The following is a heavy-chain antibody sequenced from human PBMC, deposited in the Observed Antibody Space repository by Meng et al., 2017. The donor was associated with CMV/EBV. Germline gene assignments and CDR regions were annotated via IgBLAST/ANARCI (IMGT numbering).Heavy chain of an antibody. CDR2: IYTSGST. CDR3: ARSMVVAGDWFDP. V-gene: IGHV4-4*07. Sequence: VQLQESGTGLVKPPSTLSLTCTVSGGTISSYYGSWIRQPAGKGLEWIGRIYTSGSTNYNPSLKSRVTMSVDTSKNQFSLKLSSVTAADTAVYYCARSMVVAGDWFDPWGQGTLVTVSS. D-gene: IGHD2-15*01. J-gene: IGHJ5*02. CDR1: GGTISSYY.